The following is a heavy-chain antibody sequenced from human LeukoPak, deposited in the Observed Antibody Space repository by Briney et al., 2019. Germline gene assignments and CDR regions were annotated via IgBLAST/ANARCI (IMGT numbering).Heavy chain of an antibody. CDR1: GFTVSSNY. D-gene: IGHD3-22*01. CDR3: ARVLSGSWDWFDP. V-gene: IGHV3-66*01. CDR2: IDSGYAT. Sequence: GGSLRLSRAASGFTVSSNYMNWVRQAPGRGLEWVSVIDSGYATYYADSVKGRFTISRDDSKNTVYLQMNSLRAEDTAVYYCARVLSGSWDWFDPWGQGTLVTVSS. J-gene: IGHJ5*02.